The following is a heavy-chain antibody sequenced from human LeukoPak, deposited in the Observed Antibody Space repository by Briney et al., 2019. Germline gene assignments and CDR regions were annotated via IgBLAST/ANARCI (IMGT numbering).Heavy chain of an antibody. D-gene: IGHD3/OR15-3a*01. CDR1: GDSVSSNNAA. J-gene: IGHJ4*02. V-gene: IGHV6-1*01. CDR3: ARSADWDFDY. Sequence: SQTLSLTCGISGDSVSSNNAAWNWIRQSPSRGLEWLGRTYYRSKWYNDYAVSMKGRITINPDTSKNQFSLQLNSVTPEGTAVYYCARSADWDFDYWGQGTLVTVSS. CDR2: TYYRSKWYN.